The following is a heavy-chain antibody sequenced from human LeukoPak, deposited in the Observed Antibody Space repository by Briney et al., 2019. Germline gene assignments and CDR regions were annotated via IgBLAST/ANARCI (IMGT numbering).Heavy chain of an antibody. CDR2: IRYDGSNK. CDR3: AKYRGSGYYEGLFDY. V-gene: IGHV3-30*02. J-gene: IGHJ4*02. CDR1: GFTFSSYG. Sequence: GGSLRLSCAASGFTFSSYGMHWVRQAPGKGLEWVAFIRYDGSNKYYADSVKGRFTISRDNSKNTLYLQMNSLRAEDTAVYYCAKYRGSGYYEGLFDYWGQGTLVTVSS. D-gene: IGHD3-22*01.